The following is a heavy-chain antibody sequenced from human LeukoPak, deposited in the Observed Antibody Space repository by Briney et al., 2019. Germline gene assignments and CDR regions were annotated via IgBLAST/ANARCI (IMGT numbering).Heavy chain of an antibody. J-gene: IGHJ6*02. CDR3: AREVGYSGGMDV. Sequence: GGSLRLSCAASGFTFSSYDMHWVRQATGKGLEWVSAICTAGDTYYPGSVKGRFTTSRENAKNSLYLQMNSLRAGDTAVYYCAREVGYSGGMDVWGQGTTVTVSS. D-gene: IGHD2-8*02. CDR1: GFTFSSYD. V-gene: IGHV3-13*01. CDR2: ICTAGDT.